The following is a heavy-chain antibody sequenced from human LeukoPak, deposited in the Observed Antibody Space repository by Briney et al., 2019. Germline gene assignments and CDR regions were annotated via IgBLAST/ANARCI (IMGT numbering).Heavy chain of an antibody. CDR3: ARERNSGSYWGY. CDR2: INPNSGGT. J-gene: IGHJ4*02. D-gene: IGHD1-26*01. CDR1: GYTFTGYY. Sequence: ASVKVSCKASGYTFTGYYMHWVRQAPGQGLEWMGWINPNSGGTNYAQKFQGRVTMTRDTSISTAYMELSRLRSDDTAVYYCARERNSGSYWGYWGQGTLVTVSS. V-gene: IGHV1-2*02.